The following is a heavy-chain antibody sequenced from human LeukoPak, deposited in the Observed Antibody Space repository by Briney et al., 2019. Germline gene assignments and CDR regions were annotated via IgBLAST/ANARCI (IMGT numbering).Heavy chain of an antibody. Sequence: GASVKVSCKASGYTFTGYYMHWVRQAPGQGLEWMGWINPNSGGTNYAQKFQGRVTMTTDTSTSTAYMELRSLRSDDTAVYYCAREEGAPIAAANVWGLGTMATVSS. CDR3: AREEGAPIAAANV. V-gene: IGHV1-2*02. J-gene: IGHJ3*01. D-gene: IGHD6-13*01. CDR1: GYTFTGYY. CDR2: INPNSGGT.